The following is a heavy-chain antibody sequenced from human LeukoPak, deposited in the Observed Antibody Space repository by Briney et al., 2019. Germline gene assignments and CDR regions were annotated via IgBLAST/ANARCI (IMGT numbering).Heavy chain of an antibody. CDR3: ARESYYGSGSYSHYDNWFDP. V-gene: IGHV1-8*01. Sequence: ASVKVSCKASGYTFTSYDINWVRQATGQGLEWMGWMNPNSGNTGYAQKFQGRVTMTRNTSISTAYMELSSLRSEDTAVYYCARESYYGSGSYSHYDNWFDPWGQGTLVTVSS. CDR2: MNPNSGNT. J-gene: IGHJ5*02. D-gene: IGHD3-10*01. CDR1: GYTFTSYD.